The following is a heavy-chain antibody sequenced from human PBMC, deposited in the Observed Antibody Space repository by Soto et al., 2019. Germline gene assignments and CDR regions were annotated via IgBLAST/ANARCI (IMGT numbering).Heavy chain of an antibody. CDR1: GGSISRGGYS. J-gene: IGHJ4*02. D-gene: IGHD6-19*01. CDR2: FSHSGNP. CDR3: GRGGLLPDY. Sequence: QLQLQESGSGLVKLSQTLSLTCADSGGSISRGGYSWSWIRQPPGKGLEWIGYFSHSGNPYYNPSLKSRVTITVDTSKNQFSLKRSFVSAADTAEYYGGRGGLLPDYWGQGTLVTVSS. V-gene: IGHV4-30-2*01.